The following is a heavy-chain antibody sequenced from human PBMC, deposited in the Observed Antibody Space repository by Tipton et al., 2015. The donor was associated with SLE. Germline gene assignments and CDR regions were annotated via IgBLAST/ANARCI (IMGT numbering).Heavy chain of an antibody. V-gene: IGHV4-59*11. CDR1: GGSISSHY. J-gene: IGHJ4*02. CDR2: IYSGGST. Sequence: TLSLTCTVSGGSISSHYWSWIRQPPGKTLEWIGYIYSGGSTNYNPSLKSRVSISVDTSKNQISLKLSSVTAADTAVYYCVRLELPATKADYWGPGTLVTVSS. D-gene: IGHD5-24*01. CDR3: VRLELPATKADY.